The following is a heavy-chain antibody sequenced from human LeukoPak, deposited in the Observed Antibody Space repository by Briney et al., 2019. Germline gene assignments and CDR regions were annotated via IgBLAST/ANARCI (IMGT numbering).Heavy chain of an antibody. D-gene: IGHD4-11*01. CDR2: MHHSEGT. CDR1: GGSLSGYY. J-gene: IGHJ4*02. V-gene: IGHV4-34*01. CDR3: ARGLDHSKTGY. Sequence: SETLSLTCAVYGGSLSGYYWSWIRQPPGKGLEWIGEMHHSEGTNYNPSLKSRVTISLDTSKNQFSLKPSSVTAAETTLFYCARGLDHSKTGYWGAGQLVTVSS.